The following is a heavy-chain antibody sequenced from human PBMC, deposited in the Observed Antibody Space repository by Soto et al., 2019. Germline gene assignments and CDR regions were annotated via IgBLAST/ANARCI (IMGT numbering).Heavy chain of an antibody. CDR2: IYYSGST. Sequence: QGQLPESGPGLVKPSQNLSLTCTVSGCSLSSGGYYLSWIRQHPGKGPEWIGYIYYSGSTYYNPSLKSRVTISVDTSKNQFSLKLSSVTAADTAVYYCARDLASGYLDYWGQGTLVTVSS. CDR1: GCSLSSGGYY. D-gene: IGHD1-26*01. J-gene: IGHJ4*02. CDR3: ARDLASGYLDY. V-gene: IGHV4-31*03.